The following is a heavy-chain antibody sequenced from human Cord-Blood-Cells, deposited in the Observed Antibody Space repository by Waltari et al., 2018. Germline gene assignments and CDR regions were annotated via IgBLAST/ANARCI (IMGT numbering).Heavy chain of an antibody. CDR3: ARDGGITGTNYYYYYMDV. V-gene: IGHV6-1*01. J-gene: IGHJ6*03. D-gene: IGHD1-7*01. CDR1: GDSVSSHTAA. CDR2: TYYRSKWYN. Sequence: QVQLQQSGPGLVQPSQSPSLNCAISGDSVSSHTAAWNWLRQSLSSGLEWLGRTYYRSKWYNDYAVSVKSRITINPDTSKNQFSLQLNSVTPEDTAVYYCARDGGITGTNYYYYYMDVWGKGTTVTVSS.